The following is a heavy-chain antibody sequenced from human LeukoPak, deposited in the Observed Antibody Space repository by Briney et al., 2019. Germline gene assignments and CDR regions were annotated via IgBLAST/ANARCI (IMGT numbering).Heavy chain of an antibody. CDR3: ASSYYCDSSGYYV. D-gene: IGHD3-22*01. CDR1: GFTFSDYY. V-gene: IGHV3-11*06. Sequence: GGSLRLSCAASGFTFSDYYISWIRQAPGKGLEWVSYISNSGTYTNYADSVKGRFTISRDNAKNSLYLQMNSLRAEDTAVYYCASSYYCDSSGYYVWGQGTTVTVSS. J-gene: IGHJ6*02. CDR2: ISNSGTYT.